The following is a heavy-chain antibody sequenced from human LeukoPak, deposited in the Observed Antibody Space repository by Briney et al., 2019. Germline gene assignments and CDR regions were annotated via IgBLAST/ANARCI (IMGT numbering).Heavy chain of an antibody. V-gene: IGHV4-59*12. Sequence: SETLSLTCTVSGGSISSYYWSWIRQPPGKGLEWIGYIYYSGSTNYNPSLKSRVTISVDTSKNQFSLKLSSVTAADTAVYYCARPSRSSSWSPDDAFDIWGQGTMVTVSS. J-gene: IGHJ3*02. CDR3: ARPSRSSSWSPDDAFDI. CDR1: GGSISSYY. CDR2: IYYSGST. D-gene: IGHD6-13*01.